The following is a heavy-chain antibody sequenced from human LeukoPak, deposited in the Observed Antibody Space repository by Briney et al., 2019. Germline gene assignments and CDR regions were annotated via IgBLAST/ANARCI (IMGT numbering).Heavy chain of an antibody. V-gene: IGHV1-69*05. D-gene: IGHD1-26*01. J-gene: IGHJ4*02. CDR1: GYTFTSYG. CDR2: IIPMFNTA. CDR3: ARVFARGGEISGSYYYY. Sequence: SVKVSCKASGYTFTSYGISWVRQAPGQGLEWMGGIIPMFNTANYAQKFQGRVTITTEESTSTVYMELSSLGSEDTAMYYCARVFARGGEISGSYYYYWGQGTLVTVSS.